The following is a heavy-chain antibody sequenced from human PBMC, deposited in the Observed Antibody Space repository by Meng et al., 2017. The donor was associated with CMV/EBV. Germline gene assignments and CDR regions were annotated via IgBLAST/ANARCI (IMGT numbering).Heavy chain of an antibody. V-gene: IGHV1-69*05. D-gene: IGHD3-3*01. Sequence: SVKVSCKASGGTFSSYAISWVRQVPGQGLEWMGGIIPIFGTANYAQKFQGRVTITTDESTSTAYMELSNLRSEDTAVYYCARRYYDFWSGYYLDYYYYGMDVWGQGTTVTVSS. J-gene: IGHJ6*02. CDR2: IIPIFGTA. CDR3: ARRYYDFWSGYYLDYYYYGMDV. CDR1: GGTFSSYA.